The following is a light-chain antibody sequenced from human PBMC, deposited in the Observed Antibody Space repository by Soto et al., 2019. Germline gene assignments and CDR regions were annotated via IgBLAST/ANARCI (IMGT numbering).Light chain of an antibody. CDR2: GIS. CDR1: HTISSSY. CDR3: QQYVTSSPRT. J-gene: IGKJ1*01. V-gene: IGKV3-20*01. Sequence: TQSPSTLSGSVGDRVTLSCRASHTISSSYLAWYQQKPGQAPRLLMYGISRRATGIPDRFSGSGSGTDFTLTITRLEPEDFAVYYCQQYVTSSPRTFGQGTNVDIK.